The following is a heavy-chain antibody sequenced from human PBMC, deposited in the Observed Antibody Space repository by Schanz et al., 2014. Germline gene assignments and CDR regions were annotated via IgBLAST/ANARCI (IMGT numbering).Heavy chain of an antibody. V-gene: IGHV3-66*01. D-gene: IGHD5-12*01. Sequence: EVQLVESGGGLVKPGGSLRLSCAASGFTSSNAWMSWVRQAPGKGLDWVSVIYNGETTKYADSVKGRFIISRDNSKNTLYLQMNSLRVEDTAVYYCARAINGMDVWGHGTTVTVSS. CDR2: IYNGETT. J-gene: IGHJ6*02. CDR3: ARAINGMDV. CDR1: GFTSSNAW.